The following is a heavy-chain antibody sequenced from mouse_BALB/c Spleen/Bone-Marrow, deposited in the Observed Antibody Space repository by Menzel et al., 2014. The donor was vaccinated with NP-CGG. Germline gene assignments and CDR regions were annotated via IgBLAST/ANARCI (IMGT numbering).Heavy chain of an antibody. CDR3: ARDSDWFAY. Sequence: EVKLVESGGGLVQPGGSLSLSCATSGFTFTDNYMTWVRQPPGKALEWLGFIRNKANGYTTEYSASVKGRFTISRDNSQSILYLQMNTLRAEDSATYYCARDSDWFAYWGQGTLVTVSA. CDR2: IRNKANGYTT. CDR1: GFTFTDNY. V-gene: IGHV7-3*02. J-gene: IGHJ3*01.